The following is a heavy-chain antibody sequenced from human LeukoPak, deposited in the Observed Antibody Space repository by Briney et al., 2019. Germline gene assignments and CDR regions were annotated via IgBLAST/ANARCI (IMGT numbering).Heavy chain of an antibody. J-gene: IGHJ4*02. CDR3: ARQLPTAAADTRGYFDY. CDR2: LFYGENT. Sequence: PSETLSLTCTVSGGSISPISSSTYYWGWIRQAPGKGLEWIRSLFYGENTHYNPFLKSRATLSVDASNNQFSLKLTSVTAADAAVYFCARQLPTAAADTRGYFDYWGQGTVVTVSS. CDR1: GGSISPISSSTYY. V-gene: IGHV4-39*01. D-gene: IGHD6-25*01.